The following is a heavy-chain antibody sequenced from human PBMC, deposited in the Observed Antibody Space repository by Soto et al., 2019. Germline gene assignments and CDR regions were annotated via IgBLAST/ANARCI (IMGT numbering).Heavy chain of an antibody. CDR1: GFTFDDYA. V-gene: IGHV3-9*01. D-gene: IGHD3-3*01. CDR3: AKDRDYDFWSGFFDY. Sequence: PRLSCAASGFTFDDYAMHWVRQAPGKGLEWVSGISWNSGSIGYADSVKGRFTISRDNAKNSLYLQMNSLRAEDTALYYCAKDRDYDFWSGFFDYWGQGTLVTV. J-gene: IGHJ4*02. CDR2: ISWNSGSI.